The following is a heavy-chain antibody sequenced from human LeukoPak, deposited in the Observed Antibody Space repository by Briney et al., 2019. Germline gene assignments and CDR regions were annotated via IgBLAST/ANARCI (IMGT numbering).Heavy chain of an antibody. J-gene: IGHJ6*03. D-gene: IGHD2-2*01. CDR3: AKGGSSSSCSGSSCYYMDV. CDR2: ICSDGSKI. Sequence: KPGGSLRLSCAASGFTFNTYGMHWVRQAPGKGLEWVAVICSDGSKIYYADSVKGRFTISKDNSKNTLYLQMNRLRAEDTAVSYWAKGGSSSSCSGSSCYYMDVWGKGTTVTVSS. V-gene: IGHV3-33*06. CDR1: GFTFNTYG.